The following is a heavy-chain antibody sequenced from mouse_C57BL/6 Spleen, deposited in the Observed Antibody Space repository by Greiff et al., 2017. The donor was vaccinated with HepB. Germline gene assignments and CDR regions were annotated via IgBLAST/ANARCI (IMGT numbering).Heavy chain of an antibody. D-gene: IGHD1-1*01. CDR3: ARTLDCGSGGFDY. V-gene: IGHV1-50*01. J-gene: IGHJ3*01. CDR1: GYTFTSYW. Sequence: QVQLQQPGAELVKPGASVKLSCTASGYTFTSYWMHWVNQRPGQGLEWIGEIGPSGSYTKYNQKFKGKATLTVDTSSSTAYMQLSSLTSEDSAVYYCARTLDCGSGGFDYWGQGTLVTVSA. CDR2: IGPSGSYT.